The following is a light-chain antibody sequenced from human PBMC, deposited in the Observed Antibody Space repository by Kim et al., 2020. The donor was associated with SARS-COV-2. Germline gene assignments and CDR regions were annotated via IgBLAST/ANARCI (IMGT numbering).Light chain of an antibody. Sequence: QSITISCTGTSSDVGSYNYVSWYQQHPGKAPKRMVYDLNKRPSGVSDRFSGSKAGNTASLTISGLQAEDEADYYCSSYTGSNTWVFGGGTQLTVL. J-gene: IGLJ3*02. CDR3: SSYTGSNTWV. V-gene: IGLV2-14*03. CDR1: SSDVGSYNY. CDR2: DLN.